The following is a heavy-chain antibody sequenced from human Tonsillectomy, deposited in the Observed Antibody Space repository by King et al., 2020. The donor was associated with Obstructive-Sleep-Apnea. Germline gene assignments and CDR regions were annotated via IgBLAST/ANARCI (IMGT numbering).Heavy chain of an antibody. Sequence: VQLVESGGGLVQPGGSLKLSCAASGFTFSGSAMHWVRQASGKGLEWVGRIRSKANSYATAYAASVKGRFTISRDDSKNTAYLQMNSLKTEDTAVYYCSRLSPNYDILTGYIGFDPWGQGTLVTVSS. CDR1: GFTFSGSA. CDR2: IRSKANSYAT. J-gene: IGHJ5*02. V-gene: IGHV3-73*01. D-gene: IGHD3-9*01. CDR3: SRLSPNYDILTGYIGFDP.